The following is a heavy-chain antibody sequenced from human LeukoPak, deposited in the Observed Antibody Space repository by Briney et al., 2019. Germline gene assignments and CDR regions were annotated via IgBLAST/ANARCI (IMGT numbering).Heavy chain of an antibody. CDR3: ARQIDGSGSYYKADH. V-gene: IGHV5-51*01. J-gene: IGHJ4*02. CDR2: IYPGDSDT. CDR1: GYSFTSYW. D-gene: IGHD3-10*01. Sequence: GESLKISCKGSGYSFTSYWIGWVRQMPGKGLEWMGIIYPGDSDTRYSPSFQGQVTISADKSISTAYLQWSSLKASDTAMYYCARQIDGSGSYYKADHWGQGTLVTVSS.